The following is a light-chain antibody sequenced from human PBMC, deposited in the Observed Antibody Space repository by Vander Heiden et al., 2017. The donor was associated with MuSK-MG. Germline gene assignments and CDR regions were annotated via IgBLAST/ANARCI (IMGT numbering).Light chain of an antibody. V-gene: IGKV1-5*03. Sequence: DIQMTQSPSTLSASVGDRVTITCRASQSISSWLAWYQQKPGKAPKLLIYKASRLESGVPSTFSGSGSGTEFTLTSSSRQPHDFANYSCQQDTSYWTFGQGTKVEIK. CDR2: KAS. CDR3: QQDTSYWT. CDR1: QSISSW. J-gene: IGKJ1*01.